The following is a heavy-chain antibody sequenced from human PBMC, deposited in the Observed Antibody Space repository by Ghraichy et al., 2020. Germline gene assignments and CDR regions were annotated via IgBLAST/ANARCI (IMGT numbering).Heavy chain of an antibody. CDR3: ARATGCSSTSCYLGHYYYYGMDV. CDR2: IYYSGST. V-gene: IGHV4-31*03. Sequence: SETLSLTCTVSGGSISSGGYYWSWIRQHPGKGLEWIGYIYYSGSTYYNPSLKSRVTISVDTSKNQFSLKLSSVTAADTAVYYCARATGCSSTSCYLGHYYYYGMDVWGQGTTVTVSS. CDR1: GGSISSGGYY. D-gene: IGHD2-2*01. J-gene: IGHJ6*02.